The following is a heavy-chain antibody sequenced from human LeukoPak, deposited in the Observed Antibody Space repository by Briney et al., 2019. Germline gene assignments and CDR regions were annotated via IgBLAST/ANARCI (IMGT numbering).Heavy chain of an antibody. CDR2: IYYSGST. CDR1: GGSISSGGYY. V-gene: IGHV4-31*03. D-gene: IGHD6-13*01. CDR3: ARDTRTGSRRTYDY. Sequence: SETLSLTCTVSGGSISSGGYYWSWIRQHPGKGLEWIGYIYYSGSTYYNPSLKSRVTISVDTSKNQFSLKLSSVTAADTAVYYCARDTRTGSRRTYDYWGQGTLVTVSS. J-gene: IGHJ4*02.